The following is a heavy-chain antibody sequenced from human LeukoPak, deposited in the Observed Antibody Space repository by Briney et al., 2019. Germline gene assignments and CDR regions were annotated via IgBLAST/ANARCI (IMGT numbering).Heavy chain of an antibody. CDR1: GGPISSYY. J-gene: IGHJ6*03. Sequence: PSETLSLTCTVSGGPISSYYWSWIRQPPGKGLEWIGYIYYSGSTNYNPSLKSPVTISVDTSKNQFSLKLSSVTAADTAVYYCARAGVGSGSYLGYMDVWGKGTTVTISS. CDR2: IYYSGST. CDR3: ARAGVGSGSYLGYMDV. V-gene: IGHV4-59*01. D-gene: IGHD3-10*01.